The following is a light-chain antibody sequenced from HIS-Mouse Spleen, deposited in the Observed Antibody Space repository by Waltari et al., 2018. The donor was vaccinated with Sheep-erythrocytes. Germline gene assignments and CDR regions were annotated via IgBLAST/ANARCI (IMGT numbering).Light chain of an antibody. CDR1: SSDVGCYHY. J-gene: IGLJ1*01. CDR2: DVS. CDR3: CSYAGSYNHV. V-gene: IGLV2-11*01. Sequence: QSALTQPRSVSGSPGQSVTIPCTGTSSDVGCYHYVSWYQQHPGKAPKLMIYDVSKRPSGVPDRFSGSKSGNTASLTISGLQAEDEADYYCCSYAGSYNHVFGTGTKVTVL.